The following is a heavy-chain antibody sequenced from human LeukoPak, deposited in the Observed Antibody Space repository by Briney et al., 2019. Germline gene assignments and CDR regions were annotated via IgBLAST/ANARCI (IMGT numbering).Heavy chain of an antibody. D-gene: IGHD3-10*01. CDR1: GYTFTSYG. J-gene: IGHJ6*02. Sequence: ASVKVSCKASGYTFTSYGISWVRQAPGQGLEWMGWISAYNGNTNYAQKLQGRVTMTTDTSTSTAYMELRSLRSDDTAVHYCARDHGIGAVWFGELGYVYYYGMDVWGQGTTVTVSS. CDR3: ARDHGIGAVWFGELGYVYYYGMDV. CDR2: ISAYNGNT. V-gene: IGHV1-18*01.